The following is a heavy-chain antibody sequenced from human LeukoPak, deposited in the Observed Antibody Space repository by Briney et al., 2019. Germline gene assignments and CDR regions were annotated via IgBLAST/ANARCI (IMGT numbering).Heavy chain of an antibody. CDR3: ARVVRYSSGPLTDLLPYYFDY. CDR1: GYTFTEYY. CDR2: INAGNGNT. Sequence: ASVKVSCKTSGYTFTEYYIHWVRQAPGQGLEWMGWINAGNGNTKYSQEFQGRVTITRDTSASAVYMELSSLRSDDMAVYYCARVVRYSSGPLTDLLPYYFDYWGQGTLVTVSS. V-gene: IGHV1-3*03. J-gene: IGHJ4*02. D-gene: IGHD6-19*01.